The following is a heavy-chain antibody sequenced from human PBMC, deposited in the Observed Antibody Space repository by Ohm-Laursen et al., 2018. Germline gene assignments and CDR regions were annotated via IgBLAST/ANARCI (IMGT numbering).Heavy chain of an antibody. Sequence: SLRLSCTASGFTFSSYGMHWVRQAPGKGLEWVAVISYDGSNKYYADSVKGRFTISRDNSKNTLYLQMNSLRTEDTALYYCAKFIYSNYESCWFDPWGQGTLVTVSS. D-gene: IGHD4-11*01. J-gene: IGHJ5*02. CDR2: ISYDGSNK. CDR1: GFTFSSYG. V-gene: IGHV3-30*18. CDR3: AKFIYSNYESCWFDP.